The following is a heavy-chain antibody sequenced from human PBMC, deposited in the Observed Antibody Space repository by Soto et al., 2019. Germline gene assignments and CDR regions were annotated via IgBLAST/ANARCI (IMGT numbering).Heavy chain of an antibody. J-gene: IGHJ4*02. D-gene: IGHD1-1*01. Sequence: QVQLLQSGAEVKKPGASVKVSCKVSGHTLTELSMHWVRQAPGRGLEWMGGFDPEDGETIFAQKCHGRVTLTEDTSTDSTDMELTTLRSEDTAVYYCAAGGTRWLHSPFDYWGQGTLVTISS. CDR2: FDPEDGET. CDR3: AAGGTRWLHSPFDY. V-gene: IGHV1-24*01. CDR1: GHTLTELS.